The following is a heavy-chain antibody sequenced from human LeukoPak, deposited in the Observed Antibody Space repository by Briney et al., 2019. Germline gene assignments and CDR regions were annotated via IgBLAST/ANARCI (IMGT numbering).Heavy chain of an antibody. Sequence: ASVKVSCKASGYTFTSYDINWVRQATGQGLEWMGWMNPNSGNTGYAQKFQGRVTITRNTSISTAYMELSSLRSEDTAVYYCARKGNDLPLPLGNWFDPWGQGTLVTVSS. D-gene: IGHD3-16*01. CDR3: ARKGNDLPLPLGNWFDP. CDR1: GYTFTSYD. J-gene: IGHJ5*02. CDR2: MNPNSGNT. V-gene: IGHV1-8*03.